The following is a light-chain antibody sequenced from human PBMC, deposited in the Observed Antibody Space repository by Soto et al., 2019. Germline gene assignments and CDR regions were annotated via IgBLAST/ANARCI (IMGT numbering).Light chain of an antibody. V-gene: IGLV2-8*01. Sequence: QSALTQPPSASGSPGQSVTISCTGTSSDVGGYNYVSWYQQHPGKAPKLMIYEVSKRPSGVPDRFSGSKSGNTASLTVSGLQAEDEADYYCSSYAGSHNVVFGGWTKLTVL. CDR1: SSDVGGYNY. CDR2: EVS. CDR3: SSYAGSHNVV. J-gene: IGLJ2*01.